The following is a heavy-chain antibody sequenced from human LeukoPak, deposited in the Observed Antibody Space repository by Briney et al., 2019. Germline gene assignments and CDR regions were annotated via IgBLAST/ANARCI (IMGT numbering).Heavy chain of an antibody. V-gene: IGHV4-39*01. D-gene: IGHD3-10*01. CDR1: GGSFTDYY. CDR2: IYDSGST. CDR3: ARHYGP. J-gene: IGHJ5*02. Sequence: PSETLSLTCAVYGGSFTDYYWGWVRQPPGKGLEWIGSIYDSGSTYYNPSLKSRVTISVDTSKNQSSLKLNSVTAADTAVYYCARHYGPWGQGTLVTVSS.